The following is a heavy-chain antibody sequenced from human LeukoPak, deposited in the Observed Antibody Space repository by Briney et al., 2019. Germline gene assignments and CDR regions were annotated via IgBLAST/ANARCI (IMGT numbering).Heavy chain of an antibody. CDR3: ARVVGMIVVVSLNWFDP. Sequence: PSETLSLTCTVSGGSISSSSYYWGWIRQPPGKGLEWTGSIYYSGSTYYNPSLKSRVTISVDTSKNQFSLKLSSVTAADTAVYYCARVVGMIVVVSLNWFDPWGQGTLVTVSS. CDR2: IYYSGST. D-gene: IGHD3-22*01. V-gene: IGHV4-39*07. CDR1: GGSISSSSYY. J-gene: IGHJ5*02.